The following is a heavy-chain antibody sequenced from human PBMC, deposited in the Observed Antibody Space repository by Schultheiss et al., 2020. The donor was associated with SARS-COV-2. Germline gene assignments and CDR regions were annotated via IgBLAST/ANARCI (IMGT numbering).Heavy chain of an antibody. CDR1: GGFIINNQ. CDR3: ASLDSSGYYILRY. CDR2: IYYSGST. V-gene: IGHV4-59*01. D-gene: IGHD3-22*01. Sequence: SQTLSLTCTVSGGFIINNQWSWIRQPPGKGLEWIGYIYYSGSTNYNPSLKSRVTISVDTSKNQFSLKLSSVTAADTAVYYCASLDSSGYYILRYWGQGTLVTVSS. J-gene: IGHJ4*02.